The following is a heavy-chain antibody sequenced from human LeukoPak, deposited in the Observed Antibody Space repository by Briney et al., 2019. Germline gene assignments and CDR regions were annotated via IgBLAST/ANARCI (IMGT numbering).Heavy chain of an antibody. CDR2: IIPILGIA. Sequence: GASVKVSCKASGGTFSSYAISWVRQAPGQGLAWMGRIIPILGIANYAQKFQGRVTITADKSTSTAYMELSSLRSEDTAVYYCARNLYGGNFDYWGQGTLVTVSS. CDR3: ARNLYGGNFDY. CDR1: GGTFSSYA. D-gene: IGHD2-15*01. J-gene: IGHJ4*02. V-gene: IGHV1-69*04.